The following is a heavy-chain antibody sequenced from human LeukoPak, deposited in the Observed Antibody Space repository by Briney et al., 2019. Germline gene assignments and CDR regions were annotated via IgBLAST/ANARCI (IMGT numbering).Heavy chain of an antibody. Sequence: GGSLRLSCAASGFTFSSYGMHWVRQAPGKGLDWVAVISNDGSKKYYADSVKGRFTISRDNSKNTLSLQVSSLRTEDTAVYYCAKAMGSGWDYYYYGMDVWGQGTTVTVSS. V-gene: IGHV3-30*18. CDR3: AKAMGSGWDYYYYGMDV. CDR2: ISNDGSKK. CDR1: GFTFSSYG. D-gene: IGHD6-19*01. J-gene: IGHJ6*02.